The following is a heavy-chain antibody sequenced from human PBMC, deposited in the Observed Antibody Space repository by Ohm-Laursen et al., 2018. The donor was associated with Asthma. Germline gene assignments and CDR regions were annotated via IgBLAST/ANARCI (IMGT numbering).Heavy chain of an antibody. J-gene: IGHJ3*02. CDR1: GGSFSGYY. V-gene: IGHV4-34*01. Sequence: SETLSLTCAVYGGSFSGYYWSWIRQPPGKGLEWIGEINHSGSTNYNPSLKSRVTISVDTSKNQFSLKLSSVTAADTAVYYCAKWVSWDDYGDYDIWGQGTMVTVSS. CDR3: AKWVSWDDYGDYDI. D-gene: IGHD4-17*01. CDR2: INHSGST.